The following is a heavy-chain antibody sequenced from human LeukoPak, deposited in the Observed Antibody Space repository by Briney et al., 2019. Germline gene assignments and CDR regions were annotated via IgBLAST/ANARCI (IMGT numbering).Heavy chain of an antibody. J-gene: IGHJ4*02. CDR1: GFTFSSYW. D-gene: IGHD3-3*01. CDR2: INSDGSST. V-gene: IGHV3-74*01. Sequence: PGGSLRLSCAASGFTFSSYWMHWVRQAPGKGLVWVSRINSDGSSTSYADSVKGRFTISRDNAKTTLYLQMNSLRAEDTAVYYCARVRVTIFGVVISYFDYWGKGTLVTVSS. CDR3: ARVRVTIFGVVISYFDY.